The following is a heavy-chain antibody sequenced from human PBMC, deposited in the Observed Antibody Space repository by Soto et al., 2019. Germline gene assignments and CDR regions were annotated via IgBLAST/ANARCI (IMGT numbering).Heavy chain of an antibody. CDR1: GVSVSSGSYY. V-gene: IGHV4-61*01. CDR2: VYYTGSS. Sequence: QVQLQETGPGLVQPSETLSLTCTVSGVSVSSGSYYWSWIRQPPGKGLEWIGNVYYTGSSNYKPSLKRRVTISIDTSKNQFARRRSSVSAADTAVYYCARVGCSGGSCYAIDSYYYAMDVWCQGTTFTVSS. CDR3: ARVGCSGGSCYAIDSYYYAMDV. J-gene: IGHJ6*02. D-gene: IGHD2-15*01.